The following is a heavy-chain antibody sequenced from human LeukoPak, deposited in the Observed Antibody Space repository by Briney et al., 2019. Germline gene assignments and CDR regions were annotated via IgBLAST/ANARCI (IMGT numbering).Heavy chain of an antibody. D-gene: IGHD3-10*01. Sequence: ASVKVSCKASGYTFTNYYTHWVRQAPGQGLEWMGMANPGVDYTRYAQKFQGRVTMTRDMSTGTAYMELSSLTSGDTAVYYCACITLIRGVTSIRNPWGQGTLVTVSS. CDR3: ACITLIRGVTSIRNP. J-gene: IGHJ5*02. CDR1: GYTFTNYY. V-gene: IGHV1-46*01. CDR2: ANPGVDYT.